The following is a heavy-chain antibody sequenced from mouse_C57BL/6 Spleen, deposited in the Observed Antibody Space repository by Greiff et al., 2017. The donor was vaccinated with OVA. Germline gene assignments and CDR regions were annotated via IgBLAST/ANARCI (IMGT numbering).Heavy chain of an antibody. D-gene: IGHD1-1*01. CDR2: INYDGSST. CDR3: ARNYGSSYWYFDV. Sequence: EVMLVESEGGLVQPGSSMKLSCTASGFTFSDYYMAWVRQVPEKGLEWVANINYDGSSTYYLDSLKSRFIISRDNAKNILYLRMSSLKSEDTATYYCARNYGSSYWYFDVWGTGTTVTVSS. V-gene: IGHV5-16*01. J-gene: IGHJ1*03. CDR1: GFTFSDYY.